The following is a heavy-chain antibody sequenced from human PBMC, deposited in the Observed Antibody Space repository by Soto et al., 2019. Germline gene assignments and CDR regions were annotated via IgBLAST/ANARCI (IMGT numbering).Heavy chain of an antibody. CDR2: IGFSDSII. CDR3: ARDKGNNWDLDY. Sequence: GGSLRLSCTASGFTISSYPMNWVRQVPGKGLEWVSYIGFSDSIIYYADSVKGRFTISRDSAKNSLYLQMNSLRDEDTALYYCARDKGNNWDLDYWGQGTLVTVSS. CDR1: GFTISSYP. D-gene: IGHD1-1*01. J-gene: IGHJ4*02. V-gene: IGHV3-48*02.